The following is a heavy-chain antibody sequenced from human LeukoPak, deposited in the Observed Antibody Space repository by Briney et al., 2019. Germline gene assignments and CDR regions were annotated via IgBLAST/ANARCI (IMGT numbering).Heavy chain of an antibody. CDR1: GYCISNCW. CDR3: ARSGSRLDY. V-gene: IGHV5-51*03. CDR2: IYPGDSDT. Sequence: GESLKFCCAGAGYCISNCWHCGGRQMPGKGLEWMGIIYPGDSDTRYSPSFQGQVTISADKSISTAYLPWSSLKASDTATHYCARSGSRLDYWGQGTLVTVSS. J-gene: IGHJ4*02. D-gene: IGHD6-6*01.